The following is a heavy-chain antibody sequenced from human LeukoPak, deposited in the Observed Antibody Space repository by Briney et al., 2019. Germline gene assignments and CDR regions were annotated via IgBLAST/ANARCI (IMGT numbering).Heavy chain of an antibody. Sequence: KAGGSLRLSCAASGFTFSDYYMSWIRQAPGKGLEWVSYISSSGSTIYYADSVKGRFTISRDNAKNSLYLQMNSLRAEDTAVYYCASRPRYYDSSGYLTPCWGQGTLVTVSS. D-gene: IGHD3-22*01. CDR1: GFTFSDYY. J-gene: IGHJ4*02. CDR3: ASRPRYYDSSGYLTPC. V-gene: IGHV3-11*01. CDR2: ISSSGSTI.